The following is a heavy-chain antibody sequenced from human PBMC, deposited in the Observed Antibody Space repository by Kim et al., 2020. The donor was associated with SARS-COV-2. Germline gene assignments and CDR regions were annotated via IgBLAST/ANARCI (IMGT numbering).Heavy chain of an antibody. V-gene: IGHV7-4-1*02. CDR3: ARGVVPAAIPYFDY. Sequence: AQGFTGRFVFSLDTSVSTAYLQISSLKAEDTAVYYCARGVVPAAIPYFDYWGQGTLVTVSS. J-gene: IGHJ4*02. D-gene: IGHD2-2*01.